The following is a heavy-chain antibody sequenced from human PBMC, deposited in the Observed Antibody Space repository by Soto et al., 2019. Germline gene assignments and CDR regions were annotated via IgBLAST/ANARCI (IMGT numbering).Heavy chain of an antibody. J-gene: IGHJ6*02. CDR2: IWYDGSNK. V-gene: IGHV3-33*01. D-gene: IGHD6-13*01. CDR1: GFTFSSYG. CDR3: ARDGRAAGTFFYYYYGMDV. Sequence: PGGSLRLSCAASGFTFSSYGMHWVRQAPGKGLEWVAVIWYDGSNKYYADSVKGRFTISRDNSKNTLYLQMNSLRAEDTAVYYCARDGRAAGTFFYYYYGMDVWGQGTTVTVSS.